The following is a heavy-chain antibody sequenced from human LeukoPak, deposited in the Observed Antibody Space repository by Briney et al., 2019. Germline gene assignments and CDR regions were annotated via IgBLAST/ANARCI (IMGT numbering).Heavy chain of an antibody. CDR1: GASISSGTYS. CDR3: ARGDGSGSGRWFDP. J-gene: IGHJ5*02. D-gene: IGHD3-10*01. CDR2: IYHTGST. Sequence: SETLPLTCTVSGASISSGTYSWSWIRQPPGEGLEWIGYIYHTGSTYYNPSLKGRVTISVDRSKNQFSLNMNFVTAADTALYYCARGDGSGSGRWFDPWGQGTLITVSS. V-gene: IGHV4-30-2*01.